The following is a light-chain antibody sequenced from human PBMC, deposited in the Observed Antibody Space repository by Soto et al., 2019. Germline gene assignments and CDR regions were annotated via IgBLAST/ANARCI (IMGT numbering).Light chain of an antibody. J-gene: IGLJ3*02. CDR1: SGHSSYI. Sequence: QLVLTQSSSASASLGSSVKLTCTLSSGHSSYIIAWHQQQPGKAPRYLMKLEGSGSYNKGSGVPDRFSGSSSGADRYLTISTLQFEDEADYYCETWDFNTRVFGGGTKLTV. V-gene: IGLV4-60*02. CDR3: ETWDFNTRV. CDR2: LEGSGSY.